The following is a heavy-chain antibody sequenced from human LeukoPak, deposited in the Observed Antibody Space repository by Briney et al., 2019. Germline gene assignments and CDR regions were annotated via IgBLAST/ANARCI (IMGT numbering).Heavy chain of an antibody. CDR2: IIPIFGTA. Sequence: EASVKVSCKASGGTFSSYAISWVRQAPGQGLEWMGGIIPIFGTANYAQKFQGRVTITADESTSTAYMELSSLRSEDTAVYYCARDKFRGSISGSNFDYWGQGALVTVSS. J-gene: IGHJ4*02. CDR1: GGTFSSYA. V-gene: IGHV1-69*13. CDR3: ARDKFRGSISGSNFDY. D-gene: IGHD5-12*01.